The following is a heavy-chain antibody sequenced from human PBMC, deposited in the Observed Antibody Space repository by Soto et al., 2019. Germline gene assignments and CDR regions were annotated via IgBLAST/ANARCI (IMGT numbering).Heavy chain of an antibody. CDR3: AIGITYYGDYTYNWFDP. CDR2: INPNSGGT. CDR1: GYTFTGYY. V-gene: IGHV1-2*04. Sequence: SVKVSCKASGYTFTGYYMHWVRQAPGQGLEWMGWINPNSGGTNYAQKFQGWVTMTRDTSISTAYMELSRLRSDDTAVYYCAIGITYYGDYTYNWFDPWGQGTLVTVSS. D-gene: IGHD4-17*01. J-gene: IGHJ5*02.